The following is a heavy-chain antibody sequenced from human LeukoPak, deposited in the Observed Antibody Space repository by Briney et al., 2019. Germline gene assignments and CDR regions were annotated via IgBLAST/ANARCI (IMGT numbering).Heavy chain of an antibody. V-gene: IGHV1-46*01. J-gene: IGHJ4*02. CDR3: AREREDSYYFDY. CDR2: IKISGGSS. D-gene: IGHD5-18*01. Sequence: ASVKVSCKTSGYTFASYHIRWVRQAPGQGLEWMGIIKISGGSSTYAQMFQGRLTMTRDTSTRTVYMEMSSLTSEDTALYYCAREREDSYYFDYWGQGTLVTVSS. CDR1: GYTFASYH.